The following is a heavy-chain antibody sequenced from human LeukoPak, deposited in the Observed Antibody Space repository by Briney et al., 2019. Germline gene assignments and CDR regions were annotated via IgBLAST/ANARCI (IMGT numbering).Heavy chain of an antibody. CDR1: GGSISNYY. Sequence: PSETLSLTCTVSGGSISNYYWSWLRQPAGKGLEWIGRIYSLGSTNYNPSLKSRVTMSVDTSKNQFSLKVRSVTAADTAIYYCAKGPTVGTPTAVDYWGQGILVTVSS. V-gene: IGHV4-4*07. CDR3: AKGPTVGTPTAVDY. D-gene: IGHD4-23*01. CDR2: IYSLGST. J-gene: IGHJ4*02.